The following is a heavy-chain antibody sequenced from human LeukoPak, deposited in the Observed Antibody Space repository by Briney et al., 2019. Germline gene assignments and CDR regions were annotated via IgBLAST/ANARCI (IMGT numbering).Heavy chain of an antibody. D-gene: IGHD3-10*01. Sequence: SQTLSLTCTVSGGSISSGGYYWSWIRQHPGKGLEWIVYIYYSGSTYYNPSLKSRVTISVDTSKNQFSLKLSSVTAADTAVYYCARVSEGITMVRGVISYWGQGTLVTVSS. CDR3: ARVSEGITMVRGVISY. V-gene: IGHV4-31*03. CDR1: GGSISSGGYY. CDR2: IYYSGST. J-gene: IGHJ4*02.